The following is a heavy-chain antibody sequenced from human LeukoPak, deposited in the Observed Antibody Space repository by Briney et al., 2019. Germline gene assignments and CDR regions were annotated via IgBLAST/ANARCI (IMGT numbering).Heavy chain of an antibody. CDR3: ARRYYDSSGYIFDY. V-gene: IGHV4-39*01. D-gene: IGHD3-22*01. CDR1: GGSISSSSYY. Sequence: SETLSLTCTVSGGSISSSSYYWGWIRQPPEKGLEWIGSIYYSGSTYYHPSLKSRVTISVDTSKTPFSLKLSSVTAADTAVYYCARRYYDSSGYIFDYWGQGTLVTVSS. CDR2: IYYSGST. J-gene: IGHJ4*02.